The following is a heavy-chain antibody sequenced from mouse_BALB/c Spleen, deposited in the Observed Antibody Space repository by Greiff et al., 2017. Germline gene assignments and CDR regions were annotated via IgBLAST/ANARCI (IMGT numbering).Heavy chain of an antibody. Sequence: VQLKESGPGLVKPSQSLSLTCTVTGYSITSDYAWNWIRQFPGNKLEWMGYISYSGSTSYNPSLKSRISITRDTSKNQFFLQLNSVTTEDTATYYCARRGTTVVYFDYWGQGTTLTVSS. CDR2: ISYSGST. V-gene: IGHV3-2*02. CDR3: ARRGTTVVYFDY. CDR1: GYSITSDYA. J-gene: IGHJ2*01. D-gene: IGHD1-1*01.